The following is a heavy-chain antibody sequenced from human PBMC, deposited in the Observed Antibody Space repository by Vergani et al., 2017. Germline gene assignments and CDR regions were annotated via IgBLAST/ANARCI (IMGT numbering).Heavy chain of an antibody. Sequence: QVQLQESGPGLVKPSETLTLTCDVSDSSIMTNPYWGWFRQSPGKGMEWIECIHHSGDTHYNSSLKSRGSISIVSSSKFSLSLTSVTAADTAIYYCARQRGAVGFFPSAYVLGMGVWGQGTAVTVSS. CDR3: ARQRGAVGFFPSAYVLGMGV. D-gene: IGHD3-16*01. V-gene: IGHV4-38-2*01. J-gene: IGHJ6*02. CDR2: IHHSGDT. CDR1: DSSIMTNPY.